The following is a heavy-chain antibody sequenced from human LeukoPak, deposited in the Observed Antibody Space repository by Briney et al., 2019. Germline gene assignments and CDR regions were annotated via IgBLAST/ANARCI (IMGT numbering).Heavy chain of an antibody. J-gene: IGHJ4*02. CDR3: ARIAAAIDY. CDR2: IYHSGST. Sequence: SETLSLTCAVYGGSFSGYYWSWIRQPPGKGLEWIGEIYHSGSTNYNPSLKSRVTISVDKSKNQFSLKLSSVTAADTAVYYCARIAAAIDYWGQGTLVTVSS. V-gene: IGHV4-34*01. D-gene: IGHD6-13*01. CDR1: GGSFSGYY.